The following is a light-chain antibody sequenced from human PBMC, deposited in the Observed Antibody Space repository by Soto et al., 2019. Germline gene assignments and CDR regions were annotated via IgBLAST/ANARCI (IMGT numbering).Light chain of an antibody. Sequence: NIQMTQSPSAMSASVGDRVTITCRARQGISNYLTWFQQKPGKVPKHLIYAASSLQSGVPSRFSGSGSGTEFTLTISSLQPEDFATYYCLQHNYYPPETFGQGTKVEIK. J-gene: IGKJ1*01. CDR1: QGISNY. CDR2: AAS. CDR3: LQHNYYPPET. V-gene: IGKV1D-17*01.